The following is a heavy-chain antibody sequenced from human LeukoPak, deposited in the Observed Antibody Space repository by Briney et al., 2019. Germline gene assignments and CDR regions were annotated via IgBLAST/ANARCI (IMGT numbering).Heavy chain of an antibody. J-gene: IGHJ3*02. CDR3: ARVRLSYSSSWYGKIDAFDI. V-gene: IGHV4-39*07. CDR1: GGSISSSSYY. Sequence: SSETLSLTCTVSGGSISSSSYYWGWIRQPPGKGLEWIGSIYYSGSTYYNPSLKSRVTISVDTSKNQFSLKLSSVTAADTAVYYCARVRLSYSSSWYGKIDAFDIWGQGTMVTVSS. CDR2: IYYSGST. D-gene: IGHD6-13*01.